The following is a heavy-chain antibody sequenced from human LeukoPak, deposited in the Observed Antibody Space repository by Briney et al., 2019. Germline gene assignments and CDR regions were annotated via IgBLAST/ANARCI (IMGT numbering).Heavy chain of an antibody. CDR2: INPSGGST. J-gene: IGHJ3*02. V-gene: IGHV1-46*01. CDR1: GYTFTSYY. D-gene: IGHD3-22*01. CDR3: ASTDAGYDSSGSTDAFDI. Sequence: GASVKVSCKASGYTFTSYYMHWVRQAPGQGLEWMGIINPSGGSTSYAQKLQGRVTMTTDTSTSTAYMELRSLRSDDTAVYYCASTDAGYDSSGSTDAFDIWGQGTMVTVSS.